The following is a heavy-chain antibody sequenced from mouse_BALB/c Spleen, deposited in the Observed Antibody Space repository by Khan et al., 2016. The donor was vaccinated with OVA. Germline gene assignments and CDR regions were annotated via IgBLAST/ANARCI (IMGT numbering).Heavy chain of an antibody. CDR2: ISYSGGT. CDR1: GYSITSGYV. V-gene: IGHV3-2*02. J-gene: IGHJ2*01. CDR3: ASGNNYGYYFDY. D-gene: IGHD1-1*01. Sequence: EVKLLESGPGLVKPSQSLSLTCTVTGYSITSGYVWNWLRQFPGNKLERMGYISYSGGTSYTPSLKSRISITRDSSKNQFFLLLNPVTTEDTAAYASASGNNYGYYFDYWGQGTTLTVSA.